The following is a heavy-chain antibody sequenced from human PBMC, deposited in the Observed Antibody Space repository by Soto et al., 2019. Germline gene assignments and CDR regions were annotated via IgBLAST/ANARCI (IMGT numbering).Heavy chain of an antibody. D-gene: IGHD3-3*01. CDR3: ATRQSFDFWSGYLPFFDY. Sequence: PGGSLRLSCSASAINFRSYAMSWVRHATGKGLEWVSAVGRSGSDTYYADSVKGRFTISRDDSKNTLYLHMSSLRVEDTAIYYCATRQSFDFWSGYLPFFDYWGQGTPVTVSS. CDR1: AINFRSYA. V-gene: IGHV3-23*01. CDR2: VGRSGSDT. J-gene: IGHJ4*02.